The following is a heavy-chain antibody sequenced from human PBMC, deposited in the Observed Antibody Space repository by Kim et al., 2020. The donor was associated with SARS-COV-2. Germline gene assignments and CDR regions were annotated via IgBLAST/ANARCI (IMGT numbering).Heavy chain of an antibody. Sequence: SETLSLTCAVYGGSFSGYYWSWIRQPPGKGLEWIGEINHSGSTNYNPSLKSRVTISVDTSKNQFSLKLSSVTAADTAVYYCARGRSCSGGSCYRGWYFD. CDR2: INHSGST. CDR3: ARGRSCSGGSCYRGWYFD. D-gene: IGHD2-15*01. J-gene: IGHJ2*01. CDR1: GGSFSGYY. V-gene: IGHV4-34*01.